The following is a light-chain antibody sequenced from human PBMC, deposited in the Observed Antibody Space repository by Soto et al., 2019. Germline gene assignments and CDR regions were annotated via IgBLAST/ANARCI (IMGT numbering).Light chain of an antibody. CDR2: DAS. V-gene: IGKV1-5*01. Sequence: DIQMTQSPSTLSASVGDRVTITCRASQSISSWLAWYQQKPGKAPKLLIYDASILESGVPSRFSGSGSGTEFTLTISSLKPDDFATYYCQQYTSYWTFGQGTKVDIK. J-gene: IGKJ1*01. CDR1: QSISSW. CDR3: QQYTSYWT.